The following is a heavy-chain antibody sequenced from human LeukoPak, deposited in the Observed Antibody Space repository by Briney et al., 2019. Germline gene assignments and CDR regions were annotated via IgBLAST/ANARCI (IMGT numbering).Heavy chain of an antibody. J-gene: IGHJ4*02. D-gene: IGHD1-14*01. Sequence: SETLSLTCTVSGGSISGYYWTWVRQPPGKGLERIGYVHYNGGTSYNPSLESRVTMSADTSKNQFSLKLISVTAADTAVYYCAREMWTASDTGNPFDYWGQGALVTVSS. CDR3: AREMWTASDTGNPFDY. CDR2: VHYNGGT. CDR1: GGSISGYY. V-gene: IGHV4-59*01.